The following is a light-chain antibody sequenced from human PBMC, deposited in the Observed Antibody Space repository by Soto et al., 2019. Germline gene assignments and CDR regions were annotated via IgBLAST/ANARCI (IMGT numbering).Light chain of an antibody. Sequence: SVLAQPPSTSGTPGQRVTISCSGSNSNIGSNTVTWYHQLPGTAPKLLIYANSQRPSGVPERFSGSKSGTSASLAISGLQSEDEADYYCGAWDDSLNLYVFGAGTKVTVL. CDR2: ANS. CDR1: NSNIGSNT. CDR3: GAWDDSLNLYV. J-gene: IGLJ1*01. V-gene: IGLV1-44*01.